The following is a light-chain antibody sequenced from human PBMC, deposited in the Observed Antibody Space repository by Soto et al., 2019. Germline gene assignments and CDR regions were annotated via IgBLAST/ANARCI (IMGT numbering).Light chain of an antibody. Sequence: DIQMTQSPSSLSASVGDRVTITCRASQSTSSSLNWYQQKPGKAPKLLIYAASSLQSGVPSRFSGSGSGTDFTLTISSLQPEDFATYYCQQCYSTPPTFGQGTKVEIK. CDR2: AAS. CDR3: QQCYSTPPT. V-gene: IGKV1-39*01. CDR1: QSTSSS. J-gene: IGKJ1*01.